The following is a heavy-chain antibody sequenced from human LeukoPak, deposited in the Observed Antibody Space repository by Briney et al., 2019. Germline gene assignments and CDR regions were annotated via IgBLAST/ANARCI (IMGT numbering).Heavy chain of an antibody. J-gene: IGHJ4*02. D-gene: IGHD5-12*01. V-gene: IGHV3-7*04. CDR3: AGGPEGYSGY. CDR1: GFNFSSYW. CDR2: IKQDGSEK. Sequence: GGSLRLSCAASGFNFSSYWMSWVRQAPGKGLEWVANIKQDGSEKYYVDSVKGRFTISRDNAKNSLYLQMNSLRAEDTAVYYCAGGPEGYSGYWGQGTLVTVSS.